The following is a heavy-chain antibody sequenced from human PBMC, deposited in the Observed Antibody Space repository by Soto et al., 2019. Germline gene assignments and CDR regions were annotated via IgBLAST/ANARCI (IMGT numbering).Heavy chain of an antibody. J-gene: IGHJ3*02. Sequence: WGSLRLSCAASGFTFSSYWMSWVRQAPGKGLEWVANIKQDGSEKYYVDSVKGRFTISRDNAKNSLYLQMNSLRAEDTAVYYCARGQLTDWDAFDIWGQGTMVTVSS. CDR1: GFTFSSYW. D-gene: IGHD7-27*01. CDR2: IKQDGSEK. CDR3: ARGQLTDWDAFDI. V-gene: IGHV3-7*03.